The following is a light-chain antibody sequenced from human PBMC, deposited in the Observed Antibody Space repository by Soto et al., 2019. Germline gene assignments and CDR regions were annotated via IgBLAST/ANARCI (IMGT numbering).Light chain of an antibody. CDR3: ASWDDSLNGPV. CDR2: EVT. V-gene: IGLV2-8*01. CDR1: SRDVGSYNY. J-gene: IGLJ3*02. Sequence: QSVLSQPPSASGSHGQSVTISCTGTSRDVGSYNYVSWYQQHPGKAPKLLIYEVTKRPSGVPDRFSGSKSGTSASLAISGLQSEDEADYYCASWDDSLNGPVFGGGTKLTVL.